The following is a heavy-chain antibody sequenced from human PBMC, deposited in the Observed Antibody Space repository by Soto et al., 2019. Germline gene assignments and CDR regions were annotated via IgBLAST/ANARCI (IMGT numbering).Heavy chain of an antibody. D-gene: IGHD2-15*01. V-gene: IGHV4-30-4*01. CDR2: IYKSTTT. CDR1: GDSISTVDYF. Sequence: SETLSLTCSVSGDSISTVDYFWAWIRQPPXQALEYIGYIYKSTTTYYNPSFESRVAISLDTSKSQFSLTVTSVTAADTAVYFCARGRYCLTGRCFPNWFDSWGQGTPVTVSS. CDR3: ARGRYCLTGRCFPNWFDS. J-gene: IGHJ5*01.